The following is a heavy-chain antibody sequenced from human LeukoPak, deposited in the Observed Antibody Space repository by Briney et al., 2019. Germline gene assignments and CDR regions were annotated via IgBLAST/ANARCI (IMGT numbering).Heavy chain of an antibody. CDR2: ISGIGGNT. Sequence: PGGSLRLSCAASGFTFSNYAMGWVRQCPGKGLEWVSYISGIGGNTFYADSVKGRFTTSRDDSKNTMYLQMNSLRAEDTAVYYCAKDTTVAATSRGMDGFHIWGQGTMVTVSS. V-gene: IGHV3-23*01. D-gene: IGHD6-19*01. CDR3: AKDTTVAATSRGMDGFHI. CDR1: GFTFSNYA. J-gene: IGHJ3*02.